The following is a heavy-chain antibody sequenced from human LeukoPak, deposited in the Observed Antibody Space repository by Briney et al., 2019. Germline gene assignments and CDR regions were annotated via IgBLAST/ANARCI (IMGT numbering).Heavy chain of an antibody. CDR1: GFTVSSNY. Sequence: GGSLRLSCAASGFTVSSNYMSWVRQAPGKGLEWVSVIYSGGSTYYADPVKGRFTISRDNSKNTLYLQMNSLRAEDTAVYYCARIPVDTAMVTYYYYYMDVWGKGTTVTVSS. CDR2: IYSGGST. D-gene: IGHD5-18*01. J-gene: IGHJ6*03. CDR3: ARIPVDTAMVTYYYYYMDV. V-gene: IGHV3-53*01.